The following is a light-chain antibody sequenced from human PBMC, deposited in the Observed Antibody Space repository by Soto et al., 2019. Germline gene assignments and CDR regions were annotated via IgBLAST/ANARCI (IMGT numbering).Light chain of an antibody. CDR1: SANVGSHY. CDR3: GTWDSSLGAEL. CDR2: DND. J-gene: IGLJ3*02. Sequence: QSVLTQPPSVSAAPGQTVTISCSGSSANVGSHYVAWYQQFPGSAPKLLIYDNDKRLSGIPDRFSGSKSGTSASLGITGLQTGDEADYYCGTWDSSLGAELFGGGTQLTVL. V-gene: IGLV1-51*01.